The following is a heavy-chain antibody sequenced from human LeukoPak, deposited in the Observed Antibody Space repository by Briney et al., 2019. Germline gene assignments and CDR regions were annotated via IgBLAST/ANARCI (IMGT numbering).Heavy chain of an antibody. CDR2: IYYSGST. J-gene: IGHJ3*02. CDR3: ARNGDWDAFDI. V-gene: IGHV4-61*01. D-gene: IGHD2-21*02. Sequence: SQTLSLTCTVSGGSISSGDSYYWSWIRQPPGKGLEWIGYIYYSGSTNYNPSLKSRVTISVDTSKNQFSLKLSSVTAADTAVYYCARNGDWDAFDIWGQGTMVTVSS. CDR1: GGSISSGDSYY.